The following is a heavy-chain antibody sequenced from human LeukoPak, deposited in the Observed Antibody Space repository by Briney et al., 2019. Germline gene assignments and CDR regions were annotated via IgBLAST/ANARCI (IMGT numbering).Heavy chain of an antibody. V-gene: IGHV3-48*03. Sequence: GGSLRLSCAASGFIFSSYEMIWVRQAPGKGLEFGSYISKSGSTKYYADSVRGRFTISRDDPKNSLYLQMNSLGAEDTALYFCAREDGQTGYYFDYWGQGILVTVSS. CDR2: ISKSGSTK. J-gene: IGHJ4*02. D-gene: IGHD1-14*01. CDR3: AREDGQTGYYFDY. CDR1: GFIFSSYE.